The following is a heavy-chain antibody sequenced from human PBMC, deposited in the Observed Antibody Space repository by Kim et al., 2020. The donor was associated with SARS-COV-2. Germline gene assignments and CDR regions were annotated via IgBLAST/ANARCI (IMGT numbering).Heavy chain of an antibody. J-gene: IGHJ4*02. CDR3: TTNPYDSSGYFGG. V-gene: IGHV3-15*01. D-gene: IGHD3-22*01. Sequence: YAAPVKGRFTISRDDSKNTLYLQMNSMKTEDTAVYYCTTNPYDSSGYFGGWGQGTLVTVSS.